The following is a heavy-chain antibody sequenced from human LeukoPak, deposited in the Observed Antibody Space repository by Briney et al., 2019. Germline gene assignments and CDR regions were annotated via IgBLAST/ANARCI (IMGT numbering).Heavy chain of an antibody. V-gene: IGHV1-69*13. CDR2: IIPIFGTA. CDR1: GYTFTGYY. J-gene: IGHJ4*02. D-gene: IGHD1-26*01. Sequence: SVKVSCKASGYTFTGYYMHWVRQAPGQGLEWMGGIIPIFGTANYAQKFQGRVTITADESTSTAYMELSSLRSEDTAVYYCARGLTDGSYWHLNYWGQGTLVTVSS. CDR3: ARGLTDGSYWHLNY.